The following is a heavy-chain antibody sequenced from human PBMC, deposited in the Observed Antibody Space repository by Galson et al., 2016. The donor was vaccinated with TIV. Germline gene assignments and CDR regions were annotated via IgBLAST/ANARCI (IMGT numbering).Heavy chain of an antibody. D-gene: IGHD1-26*01. J-gene: IGHJ6*03. CDR3: ARDKSGFETVERFYYYMDV. CDR2: VYYSGST. Sequence: ETLSLTCTVSGDSMSTYYWTWIRQPPGKGLEWIGHVYYSGSTDYNPSLKRRVTISIDASKRQFSLKLTSVSAADTAVYYCARDKSGFETVERFYYYMDVWGKGTTVTVSS. V-gene: IGHV4-59*01. CDR1: GDSMSTYY.